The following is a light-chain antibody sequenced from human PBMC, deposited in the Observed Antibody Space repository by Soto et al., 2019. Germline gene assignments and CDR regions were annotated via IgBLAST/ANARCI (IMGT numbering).Light chain of an antibody. CDR3: QTWGSGIVL. V-gene: IGLV4-69*01. Sequence: QSVLTQSPSASASLGASVKLTCTLTNGHSSYAIAWHQQQPEKGPRYLMKVNSDGSHRKGDGIPDRFSGSSSGAERYLTISSLQSEDEADYYCQTWGSGIVLFGGGTKLTVL. J-gene: IGLJ2*01. CDR1: NGHSSYA. CDR2: VNSDGSH.